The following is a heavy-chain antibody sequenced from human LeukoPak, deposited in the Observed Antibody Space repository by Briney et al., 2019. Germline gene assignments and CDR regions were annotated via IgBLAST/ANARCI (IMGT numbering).Heavy chain of an antibody. CDR2: MNPNSGNT. CDR3: VRTAGIFWSGAYYFDY. CDR1: GYTFTSYD. D-gene: IGHD3-3*01. Sequence: GASVKVSCKASGYTFTSYDINWVRQATGQGLEWMGWMNPNSGNTGCAQKFQGRVTMTRNTSISTAYMELSSLRSEDTAVYYCVRTAGIFWSGAYYFDYWGQGTLVTVSS. V-gene: IGHV1-8*01. J-gene: IGHJ4*02.